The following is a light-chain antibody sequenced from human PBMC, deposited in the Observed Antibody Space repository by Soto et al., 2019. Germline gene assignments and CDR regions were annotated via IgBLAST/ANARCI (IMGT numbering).Light chain of an antibody. V-gene: IGKV3-20*01. Sequence: EIVLTQSPGTLSLSPGERATLSCRASQSLSSYLAWYQQKPGQAPRLLIYGASSRATGIPDRFSGSGSGTDFPLTLSRVEPEDFAVYHCQQFASSPLTFGQGTKVEIK. CDR2: GAS. CDR1: QSLSSY. J-gene: IGKJ1*01. CDR3: QQFASSPLT.